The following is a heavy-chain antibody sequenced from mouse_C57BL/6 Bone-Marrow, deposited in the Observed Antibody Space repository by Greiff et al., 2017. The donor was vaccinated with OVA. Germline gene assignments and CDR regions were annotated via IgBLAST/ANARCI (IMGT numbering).Heavy chain of an antibody. Sequence: QVQLQQPGAELVKPGASVKLSCKASGYTFTSYWMHWVKQRPGRGLEGIGRIDPNSGGTKYNEKFKSKATLTVDKPSSTAYMQLSSLTSEDSAVYYCARWGTLYYFDYWGQGTTLTVSS. CDR3: ARWGTLYYFDY. V-gene: IGHV1-72*01. CDR1: GYTFTSYW. D-gene: IGHD3-3*01. CDR2: IDPNSGGT. J-gene: IGHJ2*01.